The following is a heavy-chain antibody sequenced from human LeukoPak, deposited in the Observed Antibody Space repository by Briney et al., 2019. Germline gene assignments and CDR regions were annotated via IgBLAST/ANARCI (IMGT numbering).Heavy chain of an antibody. Sequence: MPSGTLSITCAVSGGSISSSNWWSWVRQPPGKGLEWIGEIYHSGSINYNPSLKSRVTISVDKSKNQFSLKLSSVTAADTAVYYCARGPTLYSSSWYFQHWGQGTLVTVSS. J-gene: IGHJ1*01. D-gene: IGHD6-13*01. CDR1: GGSISSSNW. V-gene: IGHV4-4*02. CDR2: IYHSGSI. CDR3: ARGPTLYSSSWYFQH.